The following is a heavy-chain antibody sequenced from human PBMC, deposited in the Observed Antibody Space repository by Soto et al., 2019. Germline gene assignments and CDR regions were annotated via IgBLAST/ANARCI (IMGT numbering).Heavy chain of an antibody. J-gene: IGHJ6*02. D-gene: IGHD5-12*01. V-gene: IGHV1-69*13. Sequence: SVKVSCKASGGTFSSYAISWVRQAPGQGREWMGGIIPTFGTANYAQKFQGRVTITADESTSTAYMELSSLRSEDTAVYYCARDHGEGGGYDSDYYSYGMDVWGQGTTVTVSS. CDR2: IIPTFGTA. CDR1: GGTFSSYA. CDR3: ARDHGEGGGYDSDYYSYGMDV.